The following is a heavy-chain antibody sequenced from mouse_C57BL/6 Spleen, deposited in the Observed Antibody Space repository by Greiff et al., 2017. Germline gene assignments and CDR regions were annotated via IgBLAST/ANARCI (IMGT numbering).Heavy chain of an antibody. D-gene: IGHD2-1*01. V-gene: IGHV5-2*03. CDR3: ASLYPLPY. J-gene: IGHJ3*01. Sequence: EVKLVESGGGLVQPGESLKLSCASTEYEFPSHDMSWVRKTPETRLELVAAINSDGGNTNYPDTMERRFIISRDNTKKTLYLQLSRRRSEDTALYYCASLYPLPYWGQGTLVTVSA. CDR1: EYEFPSHD. CDR2: INSDGGNT.